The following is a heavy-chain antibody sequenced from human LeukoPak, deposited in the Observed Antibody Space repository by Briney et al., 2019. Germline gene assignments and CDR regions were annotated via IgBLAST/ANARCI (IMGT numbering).Heavy chain of an antibody. CDR2: ITSSSGTI. V-gene: IGHV3-48*01. CDR3: ARETDSSSGYYYSDY. CDR1: GFTFSSYS. D-gene: IGHD3-22*01. J-gene: IGHJ4*02. Sequence: PGGSLRLSCAASGFTFSSYSMNWVRQAPGKGLEWVSYITSSSGTIYYADSVKGRFTISRDNSKNTLYLQMNSLRAEDTAVYYCARETDSSSGYYYSDYWGQGTLSPSPQ.